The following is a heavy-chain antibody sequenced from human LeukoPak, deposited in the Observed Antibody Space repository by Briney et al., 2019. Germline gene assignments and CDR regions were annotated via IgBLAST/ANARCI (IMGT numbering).Heavy chain of an antibody. CDR3: ARDRFSGPPPHGMDV. Sequence: PGRSLRLSCAASGFTFSSYAMHWVRQAPGKGLEWVAVISYDGSNKYYADSVKGRFTISRDNAKNSLYLQMNSLRAEDTAVYYCARDRFSGPPPHGMDVWGQGTTVTVSS. J-gene: IGHJ6*02. CDR1: GFTFSSYA. V-gene: IGHV3-30-3*01. CDR2: ISYDGSNK. D-gene: IGHD6-19*01.